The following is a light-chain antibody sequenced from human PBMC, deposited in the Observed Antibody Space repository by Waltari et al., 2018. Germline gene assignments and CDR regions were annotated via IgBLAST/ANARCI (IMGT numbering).Light chain of an antibody. CDR2: GAS. Sequence: VLAQSPGTLSLSPGERATLSCRASQSLTKSYLAWYQQKPGQAPRLLIYGASSRAAGSPDRFSGSGPGTDFTLTIRRLEREDCAVYYCQQYGSSVLYTFGQGTKLEIK. CDR1: QSLTKSY. V-gene: IGKV3-20*01. CDR3: QQYGSSVLYT. J-gene: IGKJ2*01.